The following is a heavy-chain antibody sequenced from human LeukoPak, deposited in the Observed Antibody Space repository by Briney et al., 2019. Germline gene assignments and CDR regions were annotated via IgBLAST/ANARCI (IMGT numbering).Heavy chain of an antibody. Sequence: KPSETLSLTCSVSGGSVSSASHYWSWIRQPPGKGLEWIGDIFYSGSTSYNSSLKSRVTISVDTSKNQFSLKLRSVIAADTAVYYCAAVRFGELLWEGWNYFDYWGQGTLVTVSS. D-gene: IGHD3-10*01. J-gene: IGHJ4*02. CDR2: IFYSGST. CDR3: AAVRFGELLWEGWNYFDY. V-gene: IGHV4-61*01. CDR1: GGSVSSASHY.